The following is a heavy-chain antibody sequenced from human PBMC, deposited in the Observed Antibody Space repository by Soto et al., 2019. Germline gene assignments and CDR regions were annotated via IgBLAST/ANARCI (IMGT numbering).Heavy chain of an antibody. CDR1: GYTFTSSG. CDR3: ATMNVDIVATTHYYYYGMDV. V-gene: IGHV1-18*01. CDR2: ISPYNGNT. D-gene: IGHD5-12*01. Sequence: ASVKVSCKASGYTFTSSGISWVRQAPGQGLEWMGWISPYNGNTNYAQKLQGRVTMTEDTSTDTAYMELSSLRSEDTAVYYCATMNVDIVATTHYYYYGMDVWGQGTTVTVSS. J-gene: IGHJ6*02.